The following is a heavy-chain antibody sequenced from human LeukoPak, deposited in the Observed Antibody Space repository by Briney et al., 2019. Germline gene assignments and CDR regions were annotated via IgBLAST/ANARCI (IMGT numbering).Heavy chain of an antibody. Sequence: SETLSLTCTVSGGSISSSSYYWGWIRQPPGKGLEWIGSIYYSGSTYYNPSLKSRVTISVDTSKNQFSLKLSSVTAADTAVYYCARTGGITMMAIDYWGQGTLVTVSS. V-gene: IGHV4-39*07. CDR1: GGSISSSSYY. CDR2: IYYSGST. D-gene: IGHD3-22*01. J-gene: IGHJ4*02. CDR3: ARTGGITMMAIDY.